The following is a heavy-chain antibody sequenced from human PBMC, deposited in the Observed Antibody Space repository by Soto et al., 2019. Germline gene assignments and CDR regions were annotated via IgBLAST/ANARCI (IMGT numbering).Heavy chain of an antibody. V-gene: IGHV1-18*01. CDR3: AIDFFGVVGANKYNWFDP. D-gene: IGHD1-26*01. CDR1: GYTFTSYG. Sequence: ASVKVSCKASGYTFTSYGISWVRQAPGQGLEWMGWISAYNGNTNYAQKLQGRVTMTTDTSTSTAYMEMRSLRYDDTAVYYCAIDFFGVVGANKYNWFDPWGQGTLVTVSS. CDR2: ISAYNGNT. J-gene: IGHJ5*02.